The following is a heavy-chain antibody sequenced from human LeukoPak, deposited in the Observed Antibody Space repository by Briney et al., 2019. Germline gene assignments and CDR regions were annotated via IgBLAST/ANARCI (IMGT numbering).Heavy chain of an antibody. Sequence: PGGSLRLSCAASGFTFSSYGMSWVRQAPGKGLEWVSFITTSGATTSYADSVKGRFTISRDNPRNTLYMQMNSLRDEGTALYYCAIMHGYYDGSGYWVQWGQGTLVTVSS. D-gene: IGHD3-22*01. J-gene: IGHJ4*02. CDR3: AIMHGYYDGSGYWVQ. V-gene: IGHV3-23*01. CDR1: GFTFSSYG. CDR2: ITTSGATT.